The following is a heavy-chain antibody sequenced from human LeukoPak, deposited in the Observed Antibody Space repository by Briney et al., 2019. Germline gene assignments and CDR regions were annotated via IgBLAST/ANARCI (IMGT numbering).Heavy chain of an antibody. CDR1: GFTFGEYW. CDR2: IKLDGSEK. J-gene: IGHJ4*02. Sequence: GGSLRLSCVASGFTFGEYWMSWVRQAPGKGLEWVANIKLDGSEKNYVDSVKGRFTISRDNTKNSLYLQMNSLRAEDTAVFYCARDQYDTWSRRGNFDSWGQGTLVIVSS. D-gene: IGHD3-3*01. CDR3: ARDQYDTWSRRGNFDS. V-gene: IGHV3-7*03.